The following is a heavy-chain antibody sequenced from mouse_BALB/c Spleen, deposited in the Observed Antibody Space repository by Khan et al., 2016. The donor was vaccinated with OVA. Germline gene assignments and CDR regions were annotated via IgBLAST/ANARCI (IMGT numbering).Heavy chain of an antibody. CDR2: IYPGSGNT. CDR3: AKGGYYDNSLFDY. V-gene: IGHV1-84*02. D-gene: IGHD1-1*01. CDR1: GFTFTDYY. J-gene: IGHJ2*01. Sequence: VQLQESGPELVKPGASVKISCKASGFTFTDYYIHWVKQKPGQGLEWIGWIYPGSGNTKYNEKFKDMATLTVDTSSTTAYMQLSSLTSEDTAVYCCAKGGYYDNSLFDYWGQGTTLTVSS.